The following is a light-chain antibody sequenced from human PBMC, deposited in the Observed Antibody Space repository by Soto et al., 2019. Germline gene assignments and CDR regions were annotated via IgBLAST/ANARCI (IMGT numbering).Light chain of an antibody. CDR3: QQYRPSPPPCT. CDR2: RSP. J-gene: IGKJ1*01. CDR1: QSVSSTY. V-gene: IGKV3-20*01. Sequence: ELVLTQSPGTLSLSPGDRATLSCGASQSVSSTYLAWYQQRPGQPPRLPIYRSPSRASGTPDRFSGSGSGTAFTLTTSTLEPEDFAVYYCQQYRPSPPPCTFGQGTKVDIK.